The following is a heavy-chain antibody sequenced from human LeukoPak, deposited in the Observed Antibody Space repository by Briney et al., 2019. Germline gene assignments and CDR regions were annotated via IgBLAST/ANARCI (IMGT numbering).Heavy chain of an antibody. Sequence: GGSLRLSCAASGCTFSSYVMSWVRQAPGKGLEWVSSIRGSGGGTYYADSVKGRFTISRDNSKNTLYLQMNSLRAEDTALYYCAKDYSGYECGDYWGQGTLVTVSS. CDR1: GCTFSSYV. CDR2: IRGSGGGT. CDR3: AKDYSGYECGDY. J-gene: IGHJ4*02. V-gene: IGHV3-23*01. D-gene: IGHD5-12*01.